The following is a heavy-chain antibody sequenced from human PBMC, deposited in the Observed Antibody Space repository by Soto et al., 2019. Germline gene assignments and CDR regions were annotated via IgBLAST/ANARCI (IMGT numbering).Heavy chain of an antibody. CDR1: GFTFSSYG. CDR2: ISYDGSNK. J-gene: IGHJ3*02. D-gene: IGHD6-19*01. Sequence: VGSLRLSCAASGFTFSSYGMHWVRQAPGKGLEWVAVISYDGSNKYYADSVKGRFTISRDNSKNTLYLQMNSLRAEDTAVYYCAKGVESVAGDLDIWGQGTMVTVSS. CDR3: AKGVESVAGDLDI. V-gene: IGHV3-30*18.